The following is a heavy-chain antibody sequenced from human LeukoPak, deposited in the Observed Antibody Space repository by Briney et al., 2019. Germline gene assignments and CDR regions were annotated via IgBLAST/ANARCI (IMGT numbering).Heavy chain of an antibody. V-gene: IGHV3-21*01. D-gene: IGHD3-10*01. CDR2: ISHTSSPI. CDR3: ARVLDYYGSGSYSKDSYYYYMGV. Sequence: GGSLRLSCAASGFTSSTNSMNWVRQAPGEGLEWVLSISHTSSPIYNADSVRSRFTISRGSAKMSLYLQMNRLRVEDTAVYYCARVLDYYGSGSYSKDSYYYYMGVWGKGTTVTVSS. J-gene: IGHJ6*03. CDR1: GFTSSTNS.